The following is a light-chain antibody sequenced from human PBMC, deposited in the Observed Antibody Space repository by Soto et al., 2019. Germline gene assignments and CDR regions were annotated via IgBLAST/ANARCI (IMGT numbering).Light chain of an antibody. V-gene: IGLV3-1*01. J-gene: IGLJ1*01. CDR2: QDS. CDR1: KLGDKY. Sequence: SYELTQPPSVSVSPGQTASITCSGDKLGDKYACWYQQKPGRSPVLVIYQDSKRPSGIPERFSGSNSGNTATLTISGTQAMDEADYYCQAWDSSFYVFGTGTKLTVL. CDR3: QAWDSSFYV.